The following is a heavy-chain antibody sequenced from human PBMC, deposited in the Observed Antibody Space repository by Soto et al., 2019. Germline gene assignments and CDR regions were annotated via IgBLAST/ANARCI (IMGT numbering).Heavy chain of an antibody. CDR1: GFTFSNYG. Sequence: QVQLVESGGGVVQPGRSLRRSCAASGFTFSNYGMHWVRQAPGKGLEWVALIWYDGNHEYYADSVKGRFTISRDNSKSTVYLQMSSLRGEDTAVYYCASDLSGPLDYWGQGTPVTVSS. V-gene: IGHV3-33*01. D-gene: IGHD3-16*02. CDR3: ASDLSGPLDY. CDR2: IWYDGNHE. J-gene: IGHJ4*02.